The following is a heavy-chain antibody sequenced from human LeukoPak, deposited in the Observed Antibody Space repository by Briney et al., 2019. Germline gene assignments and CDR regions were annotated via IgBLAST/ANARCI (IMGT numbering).Heavy chain of an antibody. CDR3: AKGPNYYDSSGYYPDYYFDY. CDR1: GFTFSSYA. D-gene: IGHD3-22*01. CDR2: ISGSGGST. J-gene: IGHJ4*02. V-gene: IGHV3-23*01. Sequence: QPGGSLRLSCAASGFTFSSYAMSWVRQAPGKGLEWVSAISGSGGSTYYADSVKGRFTISRDNSKNTLYLQMNSLRAEDTAVYYCAKGPNYYDSSGYYPDYYFDYWGQGTLVTVSS.